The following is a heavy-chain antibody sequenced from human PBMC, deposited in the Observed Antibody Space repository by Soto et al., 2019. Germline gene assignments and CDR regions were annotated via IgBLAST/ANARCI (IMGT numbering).Heavy chain of an antibody. Sequence: GASVKVSCKTSGYTFGSYVTTWVRQAPGQGLEWMGWISAYNGNTNYAQKLQGRVTMTTDTSTSTAYMELRSLRSDDTAVYYCARGTSVEEMATIPYYYYYGMDVWGQGTTVTVSS. CDR1: GYTFGSYV. CDR3: ARGTSVEEMATIPYYYYYGMDV. CDR2: ISAYNGNT. D-gene: IGHD5-12*01. J-gene: IGHJ6*02. V-gene: IGHV1-18*01.